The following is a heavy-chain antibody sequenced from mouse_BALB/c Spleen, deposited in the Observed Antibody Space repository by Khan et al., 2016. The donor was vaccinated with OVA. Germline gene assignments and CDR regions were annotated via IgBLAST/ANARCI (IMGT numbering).Heavy chain of an antibody. V-gene: IGHV1-7*01. Sequence: QVRLQQSGAELAKPGASVKMSCKASGYTFTSYWMHWVKQRPGQGLEWIGYINPSTGYTESNQRFKDKATLTADKSSSTAYMQLSSLTSEESAVFYCSNHGSRPGVFTYWGQGTLVTVSA. CDR1: GYTFTSYW. CDR3: SNHGSRPGVFTY. CDR2: INPSTGYT. D-gene: IGHD1-1*01. J-gene: IGHJ3*01.